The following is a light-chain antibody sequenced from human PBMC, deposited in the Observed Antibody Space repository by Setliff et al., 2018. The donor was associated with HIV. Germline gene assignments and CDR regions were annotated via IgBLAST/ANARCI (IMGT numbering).Light chain of an antibody. CDR1: SSDVVAYNL. CDR2: DVS. Sequence: QSALTQPASVSGSPGQSITISCTGPSSDVVAYNLVSWYQQYPGKAPKLMISDVSNRPSGVSNRFSGSKSGNTASLTISRLQAEDEADYYCSSYTSSGTPYVFGTGTRSPS. CDR3: SSYTSSGTPYV. V-gene: IGLV2-14*02. J-gene: IGLJ1*01.